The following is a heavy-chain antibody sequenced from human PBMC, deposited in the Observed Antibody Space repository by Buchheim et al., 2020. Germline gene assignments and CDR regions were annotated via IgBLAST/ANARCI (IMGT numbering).Heavy chain of an antibody. V-gene: IGHV3-74*01. CDR3: ASGGDDYGDYYGLDV. D-gene: IGHD4-17*01. Sequence: EVQLVESGGGLVQPGGSLRLSCAASRFIFSSNWMHWVRQAPGKGLVWVSRINSDGSSVFYADSVKGRFTISRDNAKNTLYLQMNSLRAEDTAVYYCASGGDDYGDYYGLDVWGQGTT. J-gene: IGHJ6*02. CDR2: INSDGSSV. CDR1: RFIFSSNW.